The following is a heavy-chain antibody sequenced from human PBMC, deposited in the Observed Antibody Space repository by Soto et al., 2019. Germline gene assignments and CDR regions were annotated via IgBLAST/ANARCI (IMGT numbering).Heavy chain of an antibody. CDR1: GDSVSSNSAA. V-gene: IGHV6-1*01. CDR2: TYYRSKWYN. D-gene: IGHD6-19*01. J-gene: IGHJ5*01. Sequence: PSQTLSLTCAISGDSVSSNSAAWNWIRQSPSRGLEWLGRTYYRSKWYNDYAVSVKSRITVNPDTSRNQFSLQLTSVIPEDTAVYFCARESSTCFDPWGQGTLVTVSS. CDR3: ARESSTCFDP.